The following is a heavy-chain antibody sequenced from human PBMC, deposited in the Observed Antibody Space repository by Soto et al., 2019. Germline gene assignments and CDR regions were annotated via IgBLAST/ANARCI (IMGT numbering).Heavy chain of an antibody. CDR1: GFTFSSYA. CDR3: AKDEEAQQLPDYFDY. CDR2: ISGSGGST. D-gene: IGHD6-13*01. V-gene: IGHV3-23*01. J-gene: IGHJ4*02. Sequence: GGSLRLSCAASGFTFSSYAMSWVRQAPGKGLEWVSAISGSGGSTYYADSVKGRFTISRDNSKNTRYLQMNSLRAEDTAVYYCAKDEEAQQLPDYFDYWGQGTLVTVSS.